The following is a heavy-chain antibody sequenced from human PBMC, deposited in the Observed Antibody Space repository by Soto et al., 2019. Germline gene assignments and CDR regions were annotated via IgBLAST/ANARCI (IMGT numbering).Heavy chain of an antibody. CDR2: IIPIFGTA. V-gene: IGHV1-69*06. D-gene: IGHD5-12*01. CDR3: ARDDRGYSGYDLDYYGMDV. J-gene: IGHJ6*02. Sequence: ASVKVSCKASGGTFSSYAISWVRQAPGQGLEWMGGIIPIFGTANYAQKFQGRVTITADKSTSTAYMELSSLRSEDTAVYYCARDDRGYSGYDLDYYGMDVWGQGTTVTVSS. CDR1: GGTFSSYA.